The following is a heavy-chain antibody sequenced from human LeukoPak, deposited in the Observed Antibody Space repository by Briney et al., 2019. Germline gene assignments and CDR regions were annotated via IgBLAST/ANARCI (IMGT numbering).Heavy chain of an antibody. CDR3: ARVDDSSGWSRIDY. V-gene: IGHV4-30-4*01. Sequence: PSETLSLTCTVSGGSIRSGDYYWSWIRQPPGKGLEWIGYIYYSGSTYYNPSLKSRVTISVDTSKNQFSLKLSSVTAADTAVYYCARVDDSSGWSRIDYWGQGTLVTVSS. J-gene: IGHJ4*02. CDR2: IYYSGST. CDR1: GGSIRSGDYY. D-gene: IGHD6-19*01.